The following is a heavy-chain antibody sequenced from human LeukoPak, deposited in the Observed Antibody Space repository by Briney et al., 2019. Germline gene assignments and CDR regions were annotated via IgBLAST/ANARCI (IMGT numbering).Heavy chain of an antibody. V-gene: IGHV3-21*01. CDR1: GFTFSSYS. CDR3: ARDIAVAGKSHEHDY. J-gene: IGHJ4*02. Sequence: GGSLRLSCAASGFTFSSYSMNWVRQAPGKGVEWVSSISSSSSYIYYADSVKGRFTISRDNAKNSLYLQMNSLRAEDTAVYYCARDIAVAGKSHEHDYWGQETLVTVSS. D-gene: IGHD6-19*01. CDR2: ISSSSSYI.